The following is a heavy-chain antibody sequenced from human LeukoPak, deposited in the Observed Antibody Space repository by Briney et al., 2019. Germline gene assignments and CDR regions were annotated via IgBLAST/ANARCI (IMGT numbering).Heavy chain of an antibody. CDR3: AGDSGGYSYGHVDY. CDR1: GFTFSSYA. J-gene: IGHJ4*02. CDR2: ISYDGSNK. Sequence: GGSLRLSCAASGFTFSSYAMHWVRQAPGKGLEWVAVISYDGSNKYYADSVKGRFTISRDNSKNTLYLQMNSLRAEDTAVYYCAGDSGGYSYGHVDYWGQGTLVTVSS. V-gene: IGHV3-30-3*01. D-gene: IGHD5-18*01.